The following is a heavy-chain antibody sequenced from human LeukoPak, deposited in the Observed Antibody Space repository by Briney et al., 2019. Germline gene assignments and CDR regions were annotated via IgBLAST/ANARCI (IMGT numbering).Heavy chain of an antibody. Sequence: GGSLRLSCAASGFTFSTYWMHWVRQAPGKGLVWVSRINPDGSRTDYADSVKGRFTISRDNAKNTLYLQMNSLRAEDTAVYYCDGDSGSYYLGYWGQGTLVTVSS. CDR3: DGDSGSYYLGY. CDR1: GFTFSTYW. J-gene: IGHJ4*02. D-gene: IGHD1-26*01. CDR2: INPDGSRT. V-gene: IGHV3-74*01.